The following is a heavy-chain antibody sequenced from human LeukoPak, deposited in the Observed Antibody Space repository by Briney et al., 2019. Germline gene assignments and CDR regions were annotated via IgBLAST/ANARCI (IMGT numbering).Heavy chain of an antibody. CDR3: ARDRIYGSGSDHFDY. CDR2: IYHSGSI. V-gene: IGHV4-38-2*02. D-gene: IGHD3-10*01. Sequence: SETLSLTCIVSGYSISSGYYWGWIRQPPGKGLEWIGSIYHSGSIYHKPSLKSRVTISVDTSKNQFSLKLSSVTAADTAVYYCARDRIYGSGSDHFDYWGQGTLVTVSS. J-gene: IGHJ4*02. CDR1: GYSISSGYY.